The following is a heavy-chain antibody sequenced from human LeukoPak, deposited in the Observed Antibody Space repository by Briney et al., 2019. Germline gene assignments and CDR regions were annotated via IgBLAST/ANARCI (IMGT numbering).Heavy chain of an antibody. J-gene: IGHJ4*02. CDR3: AKDRGRDITGSEDFDY. CDR1: GFTFSNYG. V-gene: IGHV3-30*02. D-gene: IGHD1-1*01. Sequence: PARALRLSCAASGFTFSNYGIHWVRQAPGKGLKWVAFIPHDRNKRNYADSVKGRFTVSRDNSNTTVYLQMHSLTGDYTAMYYCAKDRGRDITGSEDFDYWGQGTLVIVSS. CDR2: IPHDRNKR.